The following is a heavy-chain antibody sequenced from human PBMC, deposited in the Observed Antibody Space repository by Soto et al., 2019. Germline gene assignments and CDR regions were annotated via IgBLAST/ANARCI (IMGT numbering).Heavy chain of an antibody. Sequence: GSLRLSCAASGFTFSSYAMSWVRQAPGKGLEWVSAISGSGGSTYYADSVKGRFTISRDNSKNTLYLQMNSLRAEDTAVYYCAKRDYYGSGPRGIYYGMDVWGQGTTVTVSS. J-gene: IGHJ6*02. CDR1: GFTFSSYA. CDR2: ISGSGGST. D-gene: IGHD3-10*01. CDR3: AKRDYYGSGPRGIYYGMDV. V-gene: IGHV3-23*01.